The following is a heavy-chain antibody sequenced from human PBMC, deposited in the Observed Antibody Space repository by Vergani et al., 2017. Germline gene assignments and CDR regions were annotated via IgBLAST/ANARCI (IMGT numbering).Heavy chain of an antibody. CDR2: INHSGST. D-gene: IGHD1-26*01. J-gene: IGHJ5*02. Sequence: QVQLQQWGAGLLKPSETLSLTCAVYGGSFSGYYWSWIRQPPGKGLEWIGEINHSGSTNYNPSLKSRVTISVDTSKNQFSLKLSSVTAADTAVYYCARGGSRGGSYQPRIGWFDPWGQGTLVTVSS. CDR3: ARGGSRGGSYQPRIGWFDP. CDR1: GGSFSGYY. V-gene: IGHV4-34*01.